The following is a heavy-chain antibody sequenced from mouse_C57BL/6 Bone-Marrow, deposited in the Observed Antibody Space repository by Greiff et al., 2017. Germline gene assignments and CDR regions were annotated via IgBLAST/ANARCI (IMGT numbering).Heavy chain of an antibody. CDR3: ARYGGVYFDY. J-gene: IGHJ2*01. CDR2: IHPNSGST. V-gene: IGHV1-64*01. Sequence: QVQLQQSGAELVKPGASVKLSCKASGYTFTSYWMHWVKQRPGQGLEWIGMIHPNSGSTNYNEKFKSKATLTVDKSSSTAYMQLSSLTSEDSAVYYCARYGGVYFDYWGQGTTLTVSS. D-gene: IGHD1-1*01. CDR1: GYTFTSYW.